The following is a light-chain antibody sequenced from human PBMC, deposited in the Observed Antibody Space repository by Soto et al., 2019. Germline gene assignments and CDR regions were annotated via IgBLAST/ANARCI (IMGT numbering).Light chain of an antibody. CDR3: QQYGGSMT. CDR1: QSVTSGY. J-gene: IGKJ1*01. Sequence: EIGLTQSPGTLSLSPGERATLSCRASQSVTSGYLAWYQQKPGQSPRLLMYGASSRATGVPDRFSGSGSGTDFTLTISRLEPEDFAVYYCQQYGGSMTFGQGTKVDIK. CDR2: GAS. V-gene: IGKV3-20*01.